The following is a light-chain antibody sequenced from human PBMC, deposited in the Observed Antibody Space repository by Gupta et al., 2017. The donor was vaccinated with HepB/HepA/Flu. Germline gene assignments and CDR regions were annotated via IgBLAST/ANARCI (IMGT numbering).Light chain of an antibody. V-gene: IGKV3-15*01. CDR2: DAS. CDR1: QTINRN. CDR3: QEESKRAST. J-gene: IGKJ4*01. Sequence: EIVMTQSPATLSVSPGDRATLSCRASQTINRNLAWYQQKPGQAPRLLIYDASIRATGVPARFSGSGSATEFTLTISSLQSEDFAVYHCQEESKRASTFGGGTKVEIK.